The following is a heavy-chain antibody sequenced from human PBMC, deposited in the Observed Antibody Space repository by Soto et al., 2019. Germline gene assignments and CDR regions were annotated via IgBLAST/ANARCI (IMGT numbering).Heavy chain of an antibody. D-gene: IGHD2-2*01. V-gene: IGHV3-23*01. J-gene: IGHJ4*02. CDR2: TSAAGRST. CDR1: GFTSSDSA. Sequence: GGSLRLSCTASGFTSSDSAMTWVRQAPEKGRERVSATSAAGRSTCHADSERGRLTMTRDNSKNTQYLRMTSLRADDTAVYDCAKNGHGLDVQLDSWGRGTQVTVSS. CDR3: AKNGHGLDVQLDS.